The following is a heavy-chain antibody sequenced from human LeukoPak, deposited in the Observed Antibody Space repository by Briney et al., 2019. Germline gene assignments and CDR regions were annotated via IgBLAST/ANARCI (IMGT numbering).Heavy chain of an antibody. D-gene: IGHD2-2*01. Sequence: SETLSLTCTVSGGSISSSGYYWGWIRQPPGKGLEWIGSIYYSGSTYYNPSLKSRVTISVDTSKNQFSPKLSSVTAADTAVYYCARSSTSKEPSDYWGQGTLVTVSS. CDR1: GGSISSSGYY. J-gene: IGHJ4*02. CDR2: IYYSGST. CDR3: ARSSTSKEPSDY. V-gene: IGHV4-39*07.